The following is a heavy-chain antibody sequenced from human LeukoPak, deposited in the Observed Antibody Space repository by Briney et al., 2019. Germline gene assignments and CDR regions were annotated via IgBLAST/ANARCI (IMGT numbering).Heavy chain of an antibody. CDR3: GRGRYWARAFDI. CDR2: ISTSGSTI. Sequence: GGSLRLSCAASGFTFSSYEMNWVRQAPGKGLEWVSYISTSGSTIYYADSVKGRFTISRDNAKNSLYLQMNSLRAEDTAAYYCGRGRYWARAFDIWGQGTMVTVSS. D-gene: IGHD1-26*01. V-gene: IGHV3-48*03. J-gene: IGHJ3*02. CDR1: GFTFSSYE.